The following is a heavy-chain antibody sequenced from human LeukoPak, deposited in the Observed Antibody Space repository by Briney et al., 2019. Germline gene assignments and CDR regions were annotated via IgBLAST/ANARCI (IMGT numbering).Heavy chain of an antibody. CDR1: GFTFSSYA. D-gene: IGHD1-26*01. Sequence: QAGGSLRLSCAASGFTFSSYAMSWVRQAPGKGLEWVSAISGSGGSTYYADSVRGRFTISRDNSKNTLYLQMNSLRAEDTAVYYCARNSGSRTRLSDYWGQGTLVTVSS. J-gene: IGHJ4*02. CDR2: ISGSGGST. V-gene: IGHV3-23*01. CDR3: ARNSGSRTRLSDY.